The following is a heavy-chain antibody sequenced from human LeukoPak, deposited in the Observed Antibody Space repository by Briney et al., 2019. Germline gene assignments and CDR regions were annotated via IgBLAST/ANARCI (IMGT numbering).Heavy chain of an antibody. CDR2: ISAYNGNT. D-gene: IGHD3-16*02. Sequence: ASVKVSCKASGCTFTSYGISWVRQAPGQGLEWMGWISAYNGNTNYAQKLQGRVTMTTDTSTSTAYMELRSPRSDDTAVYYCARGSIMITFGGVIVIPFFDYWGQGTLVTVSS. V-gene: IGHV1-18*01. CDR1: GCTFTSYG. J-gene: IGHJ4*02. CDR3: ARGSIMITFGGVIVIPFFDY.